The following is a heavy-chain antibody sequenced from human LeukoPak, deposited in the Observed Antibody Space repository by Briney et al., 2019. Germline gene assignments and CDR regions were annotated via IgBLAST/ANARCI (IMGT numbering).Heavy chain of an antibody. CDR1: GFTFSSYG. J-gene: IGHJ4*02. Sequence: PAGGSLRLSYAASGFTFSSYGMNWVRQAPGKGLEWVSGISGSGGTTYYADSVKGRFTISRDNSKNSLSLQVSSLRAEDTAVYSSAKTNGYYSDWGQGTLVTVSS. CDR3: AKTNGYYSD. CDR2: ISGSGGTT. D-gene: IGHD3-22*01. V-gene: IGHV3-23*01.